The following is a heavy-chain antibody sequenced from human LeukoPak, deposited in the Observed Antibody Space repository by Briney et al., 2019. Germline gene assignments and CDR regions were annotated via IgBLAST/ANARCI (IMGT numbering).Heavy chain of an antibody. Sequence: SVKVSCKASGGTFSSYTISWVRQAPGQGLEWMGMIIPILGIANYAQKFQGRVTITADKSTSTAYMELSSLRSEDTAVYYCARGAGRDGYNFSFDHWGQGTLVTVSS. CDR3: ARGAGRDGYNFSFDH. CDR1: GGTFSSYT. J-gene: IGHJ4*02. CDR2: IIPILGIA. D-gene: IGHD5-24*01. V-gene: IGHV1-69*02.